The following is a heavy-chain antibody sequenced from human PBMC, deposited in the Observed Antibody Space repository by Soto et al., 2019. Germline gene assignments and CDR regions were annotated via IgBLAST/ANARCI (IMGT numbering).Heavy chain of an antibody. CDR1: GFTFSSYA. D-gene: IGHD2-8*01. Sequence: GGSLRLSCAASGFTFSSYAMGWVRQAPGKGLEWVSAISGSGGSTYYADSVKGRFTISRDNSKNTLYLQMNSLRAEDTAVYYCAKGVIVLMVYAVSMSDYWGQGTLVTVSS. CDR2: ISGSGGST. CDR3: AKGVIVLMVYAVSMSDY. V-gene: IGHV3-23*01. J-gene: IGHJ4*02.